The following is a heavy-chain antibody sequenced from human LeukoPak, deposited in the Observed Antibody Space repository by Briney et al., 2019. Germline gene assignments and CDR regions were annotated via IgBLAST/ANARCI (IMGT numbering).Heavy chain of an antibody. V-gene: IGHV3-30*02. CDR3: ARDIVAARSYYYYYYMDV. CDR2: IRYDGSNK. J-gene: IGHJ6*03. D-gene: IGHD6-6*01. Sequence: GGSLRLSCAASGFTFSSYGMHWVRQAPGKGLEWVAFIRYDGSNKYYADSVKGRFTISRDNAKNSLYLQMNSLRAEDTAVYYCARDIVAARSYYYYYYMDVWGKGTTVTVSS. CDR1: GFTFSSYG.